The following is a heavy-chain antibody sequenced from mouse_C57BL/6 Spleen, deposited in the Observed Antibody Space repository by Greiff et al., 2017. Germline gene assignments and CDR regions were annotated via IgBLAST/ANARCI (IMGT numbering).Heavy chain of an antibody. J-gene: IGHJ4*01. Sequence: QVQLQQSGAELAKPGASVKLSCKASGYTFTSYWMHWVKQRPGQGLEWIGYINPSSGYTKYNQKFKDKATLTSAKSSSTSYMQLSSLTYEDSAVYYCSRPGYYGNYYAMDYWGQGTSVTVSS. D-gene: IGHD2-1*01. CDR3: SRPGYYGNYYAMDY. CDR1: GYTFTSYW. V-gene: IGHV1-7*01. CDR2: INPSSGYT.